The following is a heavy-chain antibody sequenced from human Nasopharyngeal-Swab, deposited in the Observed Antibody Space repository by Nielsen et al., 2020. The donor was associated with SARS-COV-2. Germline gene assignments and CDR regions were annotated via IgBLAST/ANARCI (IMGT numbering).Heavy chain of an antibody. Sequence: WIRQPPGKGLEWIGYIYYSGSTYYNPSLKSRVTISVDTSKNQFSLKLSSVTAADTAVYYCARVEGDITIFRVVIIDAFDIWGQGTMVTVSS. CDR2: IYYSGST. CDR3: ARVEGDITIFRVVIIDAFDI. J-gene: IGHJ3*02. D-gene: IGHD3-3*01. V-gene: IGHV4-31*02.